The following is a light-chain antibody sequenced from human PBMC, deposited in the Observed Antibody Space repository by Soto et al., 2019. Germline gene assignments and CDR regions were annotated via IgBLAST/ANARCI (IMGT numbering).Light chain of an antibody. Sequence: QSVLTQPASVSGSPGQSFTISCPGTNIDIGPYNYVTWYQKHPGKAPKLIIYDVNNRPSGVSNRFSGSKSGNTASLTISGLQAEDEADYYCSSYTSTNTVIIFGGGTKVTVL. J-gene: IGLJ2*01. CDR2: DVN. CDR1: NIDIGPYNY. CDR3: SSYTSTNTVII. V-gene: IGLV2-14*01.